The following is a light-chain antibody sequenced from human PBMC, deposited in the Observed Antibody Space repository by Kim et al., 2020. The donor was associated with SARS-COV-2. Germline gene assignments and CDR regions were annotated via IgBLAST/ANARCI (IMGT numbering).Light chain of an antibody. Sequence: GQSITIPCTGTSSDVCAYNHVSWYQRHPGKAPKVMIYDVTNRPSGVSNRFSGSKSGNTASLTISGLQAEDEADYYCSSYTTSSTLVFGTGTKVTVL. CDR2: DVT. CDR3: SSYTTSSTLV. J-gene: IGLJ1*01. V-gene: IGLV2-14*03. CDR1: SSDVCAYNH.